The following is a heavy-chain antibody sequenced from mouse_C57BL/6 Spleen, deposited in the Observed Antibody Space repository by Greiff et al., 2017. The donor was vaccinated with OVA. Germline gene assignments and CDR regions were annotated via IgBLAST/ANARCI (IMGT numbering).Heavy chain of an antibody. V-gene: IGHV1-26*01. CDR3: ARWRYYYGSSPWFAY. D-gene: IGHD1-1*01. Sequence: EVQLQQSGPELVKPGASVKISCKASGYTFTDYYMNWVKQSHGKSLEWIGDINPNNGGTSYNQKFKGKATLTVDKSSSTAYMELRSLTSEDSAVYYCARWRYYYGSSPWFAYWGQGTLVTVSA. CDR2: INPNNGGT. CDR1: GYTFTDYY. J-gene: IGHJ3*01.